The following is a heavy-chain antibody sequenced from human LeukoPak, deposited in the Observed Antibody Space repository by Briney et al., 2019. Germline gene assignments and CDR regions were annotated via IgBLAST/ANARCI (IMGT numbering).Heavy chain of an antibody. V-gene: IGHV3-74*01. CDR3: ARTRPLWFGGAFDI. Sequence: PGGSLRLSCAASGFTFSSYWMHWVRQAPGKGLVWVSRINSDGSSTSYADSVKGRFTISRDNAKNTLYLQMNSLRAEDTAVYYCARTRPLWFGGAFDIWGQGTMVTVSS. CDR1: GFTFSSYW. J-gene: IGHJ3*02. D-gene: IGHD3-10*01. CDR2: INSDGSST.